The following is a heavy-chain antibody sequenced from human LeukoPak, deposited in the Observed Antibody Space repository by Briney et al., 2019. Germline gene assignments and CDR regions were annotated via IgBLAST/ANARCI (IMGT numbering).Heavy chain of an antibody. CDR3: ATVAWSGYYWFDP. CDR1: GYSISSGYY. V-gene: IGHV4-38-2*01. Sequence: KPSETLSLTCAVSGYSISSGYYWGWIRQPPGKGLEWIGSIYHSGSTYYNPSLKSRVTVSVDTSKNQFSLMLSSATAADTAVYYCATVAWSGYYWFDPWGQGTLVTVSS. CDR2: IYHSGST. J-gene: IGHJ5*02. D-gene: IGHD3-3*01.